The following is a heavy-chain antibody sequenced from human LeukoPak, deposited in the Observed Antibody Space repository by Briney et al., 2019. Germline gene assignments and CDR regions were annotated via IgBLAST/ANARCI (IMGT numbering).Heavy chain of an antibody. J-gene: IGHJ6*03. D-gene: IGHD4-17*01. Sequence: PGGSLRLSCAASGFTFSTYRMTWVRQAPGKGLEWVSYISSSGSTIYYADSVKGRFTISRDNAKNSLYLQMNSLRAEDTAVYYCARVSGDGLLDYYYYYYMDVWGKGTTVTVSS. CDR1: GFTFSTYR. CDR2: ISSSGSTI. V-gene: IGHV3-48*04. CDR3: ARVSGDGLLDYYYYYYMDV.